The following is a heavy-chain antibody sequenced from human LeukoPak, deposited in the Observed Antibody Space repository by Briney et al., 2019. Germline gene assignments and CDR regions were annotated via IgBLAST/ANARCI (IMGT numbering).Heavy chain of an antibody. D-gene: IGHD6-19*01. CDR1: GGSISSYY. V-gene: IGHV4-59*08. Sequence: PSETLSLTCTVSGGSISSYYWSWIRQPPGKGLEWNGYIDDSGSTHYNPSLKSRVTISVDPSKTQFSVKLSSVTAADTAVYYCARLYYSGWSHFDYWGQGTLVTVSS. CDR3: ARLYYSGWSHFDY. J-gene: IGHJ4*02. CDR2: IDDSGST.